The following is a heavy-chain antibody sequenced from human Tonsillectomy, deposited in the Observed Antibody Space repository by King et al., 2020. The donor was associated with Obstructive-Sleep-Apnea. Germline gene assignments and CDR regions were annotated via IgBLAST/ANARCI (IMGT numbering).Heavy chain of an antibody. J-gene: IGHJ6*02. V-gene: IGHV5-51*01. Sequence: DVQLVESGAEVKKPGESLKISCKGSGYSFTSYWIGWVRQMPGKGLEWMGIIYPGYSDSRYSPSFQGQVTISADKSISTAYLQWSSLKASDTAMYYCARLYCSSTSCQAYYYYGMDVWGQGTTVTVSS. CDR1: GYSFTSYW. CDR2: IYPGYSDS. D-gene: IGHD2-2*01. CDR3: ARLYCSSTSCQAYYYYGMDV.